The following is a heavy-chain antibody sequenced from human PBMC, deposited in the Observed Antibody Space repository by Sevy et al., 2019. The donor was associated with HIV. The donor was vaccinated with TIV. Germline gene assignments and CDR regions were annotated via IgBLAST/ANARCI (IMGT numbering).Heavy chain of an antibody. Sequence: ASVKVSCKASGYTFTSYGISWVRQAPGQGLEWMGWISAYNGNTNYAQKLQGRVTMTTDTSTSTAYMELRSLRSDDTAVYYCARDSRAYCSSTSCYLNRFDPWGQRTLVTVSS. V-gene: IGHV1-18*01. J-gene: IGHJ5*02. D-gene: IGHD2-2*01. CDR3: ARDSRAYCSSTSCYLNRFDP. CDR2: ISAYNGNT. CDR1: GYTFTSYG.